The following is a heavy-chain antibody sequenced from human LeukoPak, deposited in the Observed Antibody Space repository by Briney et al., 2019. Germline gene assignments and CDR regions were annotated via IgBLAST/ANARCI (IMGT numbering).Heavy chain of an antibody. CDR3: AADGGYYDSSGVNDAFDI. CDR2: IVVGSGNT. D-gene: IGHD3-22*01. Sequence: SVKVSCKASGFTFTSSAVQWVRQARGQRLEWIGWIVVGSGNTNYAQKFQERVTITRGMSTSTAYMKLSSLRSEDTAAYYCAADGGYYDSSGVNDAFDIWGQGTMVIVSS. V-gene: IGHV1-58*01. CDR1: GFTFTSSA. J-gene: IGHJ3*02.